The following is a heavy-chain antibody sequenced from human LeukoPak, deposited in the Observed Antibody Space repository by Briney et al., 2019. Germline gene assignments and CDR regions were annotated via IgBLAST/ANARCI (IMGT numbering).Heavy chain of an antibody. Sequence: GGSLRLSCAASGFTFSSYWMHWVRQAPGKGLVWVSRINSVGSSIRYADSVKGRFTISRDNAKNTLYLEMSSLRGEDTAVYYYATTYYYETSGYYPFDHWGQGTLVTVSS. CDR3: ATTYYYETSGYYPFDH. V-gene: IGHV3-74*01. CDR2: INSVGSSI. D-gene: IGHD3-22*01. J-gene: IGHJ4*02. CDR1: GFTFSSYW.